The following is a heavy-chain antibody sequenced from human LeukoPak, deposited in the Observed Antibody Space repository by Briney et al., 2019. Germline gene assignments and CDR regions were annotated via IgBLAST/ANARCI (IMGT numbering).Heavy chain of an antibody. CDR1: GYIFTTYW. Sequence: RGEPMQISCKSSGYIFTTYWIGWVRQMPGKGMEWMCIIYPGGSNNKYSPSIQGHVTISDDNTISTTYLQWSSLKASDSAMYYCARRVYGSGTYYNAPDYYYYYMDVWGKGTTVTVSS. CDR2: IYPGGSNN. J-gene: IGHJ6*03. V-gene: IGHV5-51*01. CDR3: ARRVYGSGTYYNAPDYYYYYMDV. D-gene: IGHD3-10*01.